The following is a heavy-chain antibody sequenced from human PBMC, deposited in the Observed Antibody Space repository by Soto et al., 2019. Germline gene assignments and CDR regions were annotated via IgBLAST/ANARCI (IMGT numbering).Heavy chain of an antibody. J-gene: IGHJ6*02. CDR3: ARGNIQWLATYYYYGMDV. Sequence: SVKVSCKASGGTFSSYAISWVRQAPGQGLEWMGGIIPIFGTANYAQKFQGRVTITADESTSTAYMELSSLRSEDTAVYYCARGNIQWLATYYYYGMDVWGQGTRVTVSS. CDR1: GGTFSSYA. V-gene: IGHV1-69*13. D-gene: IGHD6-19*01. CDR2: IIPIFGTA.